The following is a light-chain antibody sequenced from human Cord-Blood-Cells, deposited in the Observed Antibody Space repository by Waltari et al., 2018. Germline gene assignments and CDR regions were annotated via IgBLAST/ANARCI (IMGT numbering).Light chain of an antibody. J-gene: IGLJ2*01. Sequence: QSVLTQPPSVSGAPAQRVTISCTGSISNIGAGYDVHWYQQLPGTAPKLLIYGNSNRPSGVPDRFSGSKSGTSASLAITGLQAEDEADYYCQSYDSSLREVFGGGTKLTVL. CDR3: QSYDSSLREV. V-gene: IGLV1-40*01. CDR1: ISNIGAGYD. CDR2: GNS.